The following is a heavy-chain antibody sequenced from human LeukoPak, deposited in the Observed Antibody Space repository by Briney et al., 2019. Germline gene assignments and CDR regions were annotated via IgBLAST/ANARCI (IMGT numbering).Heavy chain of an antibody. CDR2: INPNSGGT. CDR1: GYTFTDYY. CDR3: ARERSAAAGLKNWFDP. D-gene: IGHD6-13*01. J-gene: IGHJ5*02. Sequence: VASVKVSCKASGYTFTDYYMHWVRQAPGQGREWMGWINPNSGGTNYAQKFQGRVTMTRDTSISTAYMELSRLRSDDTAVYYCARERSAAAGLKNWFDPWGQGTLVTVSS. V-gene: IGHV1-2*02.